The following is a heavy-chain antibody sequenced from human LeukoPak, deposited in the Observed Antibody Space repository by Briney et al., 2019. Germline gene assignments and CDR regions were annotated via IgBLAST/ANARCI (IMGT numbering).Heavy chain of an antibody. CDR3: AREPPDYSSSYDWFDP. CDR1: GYTFTSYG. CDR2: ISAYNGNT. D-gene: IGHD6-13*01. V-gene: IGHV1-18*01. J-gene: IGHJ5*02. Sequence: ASVKVSCMASGYTFTSYGISWVRQAPGQGLEWMGWISAYNGNTNYAQKLQGRVTMTTDTSTSTPYMELKSLRSDDTAVYYCAREPPDYSSSYDWFDPWGQGTLVTVSS.